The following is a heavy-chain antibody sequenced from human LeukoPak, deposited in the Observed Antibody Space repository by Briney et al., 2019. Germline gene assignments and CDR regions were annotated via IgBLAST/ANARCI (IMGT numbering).Heavy chain of an antibody. D-gene: IGHD2-2*01. Sequence: GASVKVSCKASGGTFSSFAISWVRQAPGQGLEWMGGIIPIFGTANYARKFQGRVTITTDESTSTAYMELSSLRSEDTAVYYCARDRWDCSSTSSPHYYYYMDVWGKGTTATVSS. V-gene: IGHV1-69*05. J-gene: IGHJ6*03. CDR3: ARDRWDCSSTSSPHYYYYMDV. CDR2: IIPIFGTA. CDR1: GGTFSSFA.